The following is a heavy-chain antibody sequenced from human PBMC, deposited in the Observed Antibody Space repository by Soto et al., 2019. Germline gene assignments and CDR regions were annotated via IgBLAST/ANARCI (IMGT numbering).Heavy chain of an antibody. CDR2: INPLKGDT. V-gene: IGHV1-18*01. J-gene: IGHJ3*01. Sequence: ASVKVSCKASGYTFSTYGITWVRQAPGQGLDWMGWINPLKGDTKSAANFQDRVTMTTDTSTRTAYMELRSLRSDDTAVYYCARVKVPVAILGAFDLWGQGTLVTVSS. CDR1: GYTFSTYG. CDR3: ARVKVPVAILGAFDL. D-gene: IGHD2-2*02.